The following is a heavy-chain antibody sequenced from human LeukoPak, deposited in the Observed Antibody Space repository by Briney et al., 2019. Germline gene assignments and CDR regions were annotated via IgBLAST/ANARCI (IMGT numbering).Heavy chain of an antibody. V-gene: IGHV4-34*01. Sequence: PSETLSLTCAVYGVSLSGYSWTWIRQPPGKGLEWLGEINHSGSTTYNPSLKSRVTISIDTSNNQFSLKLSSVTAADTAVYYCARRIDPWGQGTLVTVSS. CDR1: GVSLSGYS. CDR2: INHSGST. J-gene: IGHJ5*02. CDR3: ARRIDP.